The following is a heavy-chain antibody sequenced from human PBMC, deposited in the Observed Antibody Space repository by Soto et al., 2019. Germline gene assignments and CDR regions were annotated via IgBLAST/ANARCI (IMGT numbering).Heavy chain of an antibody. CDR2: VSNDGSNK. D-gene: IGHD2-8*01. J-gene: IGHJ6*02. CDR1: EFTFSSYA. CDR3: AKDQSTNTRSYHALDV. V-gene: IGHV3-30*18. Sequence: QVQLVESGGGVVQPGESLRLSCAASEFTFSSYAMQWVRQAPGKGLEWVAVVSNDGSNKYYADSVKGRFTISRDNSKNTLNLQMNSLRAEDTAVYYCAKDQSTNTRSYHALDVWGQETTVTVSS.